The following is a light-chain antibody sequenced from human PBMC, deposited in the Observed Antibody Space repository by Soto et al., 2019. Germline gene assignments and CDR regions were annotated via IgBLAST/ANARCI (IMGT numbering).Light chain of an antibody. CDR3: CSYAGSYAWV. Sequence: QSVLTQPPSASGTPGQRVTVSCSGSRSNIGSNTVNWYQQFPGTAPKLMIYDVSKRPSGVPDRFSGSKSGNTASLTISGLQAEDEADYYCCSYAGSYAWVFGGGTKLTVL. J-gene: IGLJ3*02. V-gene: IGLV1-44*01. CDR2: DVS. CDR1: RSNIGSNT.